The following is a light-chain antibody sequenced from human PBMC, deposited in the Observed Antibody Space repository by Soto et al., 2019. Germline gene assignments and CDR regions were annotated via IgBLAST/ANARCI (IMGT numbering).Light chain of an antibody. J-gene: IGKJ1*01. CDR1: QSVSSN. V-gene: IGKV3-15*01. Sequence: EIVMTQSPATLSVSPGERATLSCRASQSVSSNLAWYQQKPGQAPRLLIYGASNRATGIPDRFSGSGSATEFTLTISRLQSEDYAVHYCHKYNNWPPWTFGQGTKVDIK. CDR2: GAS. CDR3: HKYNNWPPWT.